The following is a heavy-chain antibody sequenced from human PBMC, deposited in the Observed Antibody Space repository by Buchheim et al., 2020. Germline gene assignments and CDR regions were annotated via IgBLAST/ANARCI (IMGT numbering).Heavy chain of an antibody. J-gene: IGHJ6*02. CDR2: IWYDGSNK. CDR1: GFTFSSYG. V-gene: IGHV3-33*01. CDR3: ARGYSSSWYKYYYYGMDV. Sequence: QVQLVESGGGVVQPGRSLRLSCAASGFTFSSYGMHWVRQAPGKGLEWVAVIWYDGSNKYYADSVKGRFTISRENSKNTPYLQMNSLRAEDTAVYYCARGYSSSWYKYYYYGMDVWGQGTT. D-gene: IGHD6-13*01.